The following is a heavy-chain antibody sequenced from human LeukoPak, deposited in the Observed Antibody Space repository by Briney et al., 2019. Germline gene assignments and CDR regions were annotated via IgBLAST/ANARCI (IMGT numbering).Heavy chain of an antibody. CDR1: GYTFTNYG. J-gene: IGHJ4*02. D-gene: IGHD4-17*01. V-gene: IGHV1-18*01. CDR3: ARSPTTVTRGDY. Sequence: ASVKVSCKASGYTFTNYGISWVRQAPGQGLEWMGWINGYNGNTNYAQNLQGRVTMAADTSTNTAYMELRSLRSDDTAMYYCARSPTTVTRGDYWGQGTLVTASS. CDR2: INGYNGNT.